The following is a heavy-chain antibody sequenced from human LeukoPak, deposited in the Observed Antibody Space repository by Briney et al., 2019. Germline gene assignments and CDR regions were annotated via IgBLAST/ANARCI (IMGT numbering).Heavy chain of an antibody. Sequence: SETLSLTCTVSGGSISSGGYYWSWIRQHPGKGLEWIGYIYYSGRTSYNPSLNSRVTISVDTSKNQFSLKLSSVTAADTAVYXXXXXXXXXXXXSIPYGAFDIWGQGTMVTVSS. J-gene: IGHJ3*02. D-gene: IGHD2/OR15-2a*01. V-gene: IGHV4-31*03. CDR2: IYYSGRT. CDR3: XXXXXXXXXXSIPYGAFDI. CDR1: GGSISSGGYY.